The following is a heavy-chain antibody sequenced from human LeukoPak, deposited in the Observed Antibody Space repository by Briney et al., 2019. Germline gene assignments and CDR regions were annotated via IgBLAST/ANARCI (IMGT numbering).Heavy chain of an antibody. CDR2: TYYSGST. D-gene: IGHD5-24*01. J-gene: IGHJ4*02. V-gene: IGHV4-59*01. CDR1: GASISDYY. CDR3: ARAGRDGYNLFHY. Sequence: SETLSLTCTVSGASISDYYWSWIRQPPGKGLEWIGYTYYSGSTNYNPSLNSRVTISVDTSKNQFSLKLNSVTAADTAVYYCARAGRDGYNLFHYWGQGTLVTVSS.